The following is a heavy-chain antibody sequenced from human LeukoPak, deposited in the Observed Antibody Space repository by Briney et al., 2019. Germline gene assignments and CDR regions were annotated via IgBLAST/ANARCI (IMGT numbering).Heavy chain of an antibody. CDR1: GGTFTSHA. CDR3: ARSGGGKAXYNWFDP. CDR2: IIPTLGVA. Sequence: SVKVSCKASGGTFTSHAISWVRQAPGQGLEWMGRIIPTLGVATYAQKLQGRVTITADRSTSTAYMELRSLRSEDTAVYYCARSGGGKAXYNWFDPWGQGTLVTVSS. D-gene: IGHD4-23*01. J-gene: IGHJ5*02. V-gene: IGHV1-69*04.